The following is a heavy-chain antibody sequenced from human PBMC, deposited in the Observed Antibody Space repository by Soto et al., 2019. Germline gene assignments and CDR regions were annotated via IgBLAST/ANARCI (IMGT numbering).Heavy chain of an antibody. Sequence: ALVKGACKTSGYTYTSYDSNWVRKATRQGLEWMGWMNPNSGNTGYAQRFQGRVTMTRNTSISTAYMELSSLRSEDTAVYYCARGINYYDSGDDAFDIWGQGTMVTVSS. J-gene: IGHJ3*02. V-gene: IGHV1-8*01. CDR2: MNPNSGNT. D-gene: IGHD3-10*01. CDR1: GYTYTSYD. CDR3: ARGINYYDSGDDAFDI.